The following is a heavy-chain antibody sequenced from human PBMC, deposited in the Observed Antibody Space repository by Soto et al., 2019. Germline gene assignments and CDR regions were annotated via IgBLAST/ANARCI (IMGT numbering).Heavy chain of an antibody. CDR1: GGSISSYY. Sequence: QVQLQXSGPGLVXPSXXLXXTCTXXGGSISSYYWTWIRQPPGKGLEWIGYIHYSGSTNYNPSLKSRVTISLDTTKHQFSLKLSSVTAADTAVYYCARGGYDSGDYFDSWGQGTLVTVSP. CDR2: IHYSGST. CDR3: ARGGYDSGDYFDS. V-gene: IGHV4-59*01. D-gene: IGHD5-12*01. J-gene: IGHJ4*02.